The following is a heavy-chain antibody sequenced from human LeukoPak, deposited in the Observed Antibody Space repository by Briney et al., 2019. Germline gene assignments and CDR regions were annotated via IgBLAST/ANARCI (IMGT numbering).Heavy chain of an antibody. CDR2: IIPIFGTA. Sequence: GASVKVSCKASGGTFSSYAISWVRQAPGQGLEWMGGIIPIFGTANYAQKFQGRVTITADESTSTAYMELSSLRSEDTAVYYCARGEMATITSPFDYWGQGTLVTVSS. CDR1: GGTFSSYA. D-gene: IGHD5-24*01. CDR3: ARGEMATITSPFDY. V-gene: IGHV1-69*13. J-gene: IGHJ4*02.